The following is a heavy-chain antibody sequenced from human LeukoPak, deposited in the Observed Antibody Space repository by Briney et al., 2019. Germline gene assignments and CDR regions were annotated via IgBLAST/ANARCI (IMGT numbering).Heavy chain of an antibody. J-gene: IGHJ4*02. CDR3: ARLVAGTGEYNFDY. D-gene: IGHD6-19*01. V-gene: IGHV4-59*08. Sequence: SETLSLTCAVYGGSFSGYYWSWIRQPPGKGLEWIGYIYYSGSTNYNPSLKSRVTISVDTSKNQFSLKLSSVTAADTAVYYCARLVAGTGEYNFDYWGQGTLVTVSS. CDR1: GGSFSGYY. CDR2: IYYSGST.